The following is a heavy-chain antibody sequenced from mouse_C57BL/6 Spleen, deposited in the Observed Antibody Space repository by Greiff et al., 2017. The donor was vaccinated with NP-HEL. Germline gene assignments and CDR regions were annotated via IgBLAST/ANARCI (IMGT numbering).Heavy chain of an antibody. CDR1: GFTFSNYW. D-gene: IGHD2-1*01. Sequence: EVQRVESGGGLVQPGGSMKLSCVASGFTFSNYWMKWVRQSPEQGLEWVVQIRLTSDNYATHYAESVKGRFTISKDDCKSSVYLQMNNLRAEDTGIYYCTEGNVLAYWGQGTLVTVSA. CDR3: TEGNVLAY. J-gene: IGHJ3*01. CDR2: IRLTSDNYAT. V-gene: IGHV6-3*01.